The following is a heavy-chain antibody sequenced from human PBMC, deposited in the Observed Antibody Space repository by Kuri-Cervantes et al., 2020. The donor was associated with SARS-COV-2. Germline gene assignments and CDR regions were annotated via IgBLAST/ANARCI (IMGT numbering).Heavy chain of an antibody. CDR2: ISSSSSTI. V-gene: IGHV3-48*01. Sequence: GGSLRLSCAASGFTFSSYSMNWVRQAPGKGLEWVSYISSSSSTIYYADSVKGRFTISRDNSKNTLYLQMNSLRAEDTAVYYCAKWGMYDSSGYGFDPWGRGTLVTVSS. J-gene: IGHJ5*02. D-gene: IGHD3-22*01. CDR1: GFTFSSYS. CDR3: AKWGMYDSSGYGFDP.